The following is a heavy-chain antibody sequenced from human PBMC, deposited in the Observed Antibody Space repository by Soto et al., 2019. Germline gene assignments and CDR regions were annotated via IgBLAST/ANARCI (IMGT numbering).Heavy chain of an antibody. D-gene: IGHD3-10*01. CDR1: GYTFTSYG. CDR2: ISAYNGNT. V-gene: IGHV1-18*01. Sequence: QVQLVQSGAEVKKPGASVKVSCKASGYTFTSYGISWVRQAPGQGLEWMGWISAYNGNTNYAQKLQGRVTMTTDTPTSTAYMGPRSLRSDDTAVYYCARGRGFMVRGVIPFDYWGQGTLVTVSS. J-gene: IGHJ4*02. CDR3: ARGRGFMVRGVIPFDY.